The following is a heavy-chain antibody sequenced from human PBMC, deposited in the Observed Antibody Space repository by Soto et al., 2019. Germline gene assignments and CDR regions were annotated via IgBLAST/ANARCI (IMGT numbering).Heavy chain of an antibody. V-gene: IGHV1-2*04. CDR3: ARGPDTAMVIAPGYYGMDV. J-gene: IGHJ6*02. Sequence: GASVKVSCKASGYTFTGYYMHWVRQAPGQGLEWMGWINPNSGGTNYAQKFQGWVTMTRDTSISTAYMELSRLRSDDTAVYYCARGPDTAMVIAPGYYGMDVWGQGTTVTVSS. D-gene: IGHD5-18*01. CDR1: GYTFTGYY. CDR2: INPNSGGT.